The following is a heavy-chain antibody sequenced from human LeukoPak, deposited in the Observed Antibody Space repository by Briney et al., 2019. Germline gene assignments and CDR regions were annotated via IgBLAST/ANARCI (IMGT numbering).Heavy chain of an antibody. J-gene: IGHJ3*02. CDR3: ARDYPDSSGFINAFDI. V-gene: IGHV1-69*06. D-gene: IGHD3-22*01. CDR1: GGTFSSYA. CDR2: IILIFGTA. Sequence: SVKVSCKASGGTFSSYAISWVRQAPGQGLEWMGGIILIFGTANYAQKFQGRVTITADKSTSTAYMELSSLRSEDTAVYYCARDYPDSSGFINAFDIWGQGTMVTVSS.